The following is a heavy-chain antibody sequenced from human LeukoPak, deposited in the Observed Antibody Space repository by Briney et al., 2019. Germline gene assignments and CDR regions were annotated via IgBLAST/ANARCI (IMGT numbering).Heavy chain of an antibody. CDR2: INPSGGST. Sequence: ASVKVSCKASGYTFTSYYMHWVRQAPGQGLEWMGIINPSGGSTSYAQKFQGRVTMTRDMSTSTVYMELSSLRSEDTAVYYCARAGQLVPPVVWGQGTLVTVPS. D-gene: IGHD6-6*01. CDR1: GYTFTSYY. CDR3: ARAGQLVPPVV. J-gene: IGHJ4*02. V-gene: IGHV1-46*01.